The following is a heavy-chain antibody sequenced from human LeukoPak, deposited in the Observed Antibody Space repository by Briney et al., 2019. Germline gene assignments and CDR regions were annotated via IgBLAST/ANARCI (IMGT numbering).Heavy chain of an antibody. V-gene: IGHV1-18*04. CDR2: ISTYNGNT. Sequence: ASVKVSCKASGYTFISYGISWVRQAPGQGLEWMGWISTYNGNTKYAQKLQGRVTMTTDTSTSTAYMELRSLRSDDTAVYYCARDRHRTYSSGWQTHFDYWGQGTLVTVSS. J-gene: IGHJ4*02. CDR3: ARDRHRTYSSGWQTHFDY. D-gene: IGHD6-19*01. CDR1: GYTFISYG.